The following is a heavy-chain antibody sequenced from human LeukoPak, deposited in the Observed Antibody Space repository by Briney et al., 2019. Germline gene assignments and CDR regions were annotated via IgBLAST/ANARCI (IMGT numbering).Heavy chain of an antibody. CDR1: GGSISSNSYY. CDR3: ARHLRYSNFDY. D-gene: IGHD3-16*02. J-gene: IGHJ4*02. V-gene: IGHV4-39*01. CDR2: MYYTGST. Sequence: KPSETLSLTCTVSGGSISSNSYYWGWIRQPPGKGLEWIGSMYYTGSTYYNPTLKSRVTISVDTSKNQDSLKLSSVTAADTAVYYCARHLRYSNFDYWGQGTLVTVSS.